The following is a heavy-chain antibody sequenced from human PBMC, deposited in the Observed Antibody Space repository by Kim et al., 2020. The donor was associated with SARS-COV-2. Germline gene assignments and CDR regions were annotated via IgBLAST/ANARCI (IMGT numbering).Heavy chain of an antibody. CDR2: ISAYNGNT. J-gene: IGHJ6*02. CDR1: GYTFTSYG. CDR3: AREGGSGYSAYYYYYGMDV. D-gene: IGHD3-3*01. V-gene: IGHV1-18*01. Sequence: ASVKVSCKASGYTFTSYGISWVRQAPGQGLEWMGWISAYNGNTNYAQKLQGRVTMTTDTSTSTAYMELRSLRSDDTAVYYCAREGGSGYSAYYYYYGMDVWGQGTTVTVSS.